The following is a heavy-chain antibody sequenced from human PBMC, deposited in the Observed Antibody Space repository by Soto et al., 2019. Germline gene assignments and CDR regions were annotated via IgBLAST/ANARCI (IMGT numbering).Heavy chain of an antibody. V-gene: IGHV2-5*02. D-gene: IGHD3-22*01. Sequence: QITLKESGPTLVKPTQTLTLTCTFSGFSLSSSGVGVGWIRQPPGKAPECLAVIYWDDNNRYSPSLKSRVTITEDTSKNQVVLTMTNMDPADTATYYCAHTHNGYYEDFDYWGQGILVTVSS. CDR2: IYWDDNN. CDR1: GFSLSSSGVG. J-gene: IGHJ4*02. CDR3: AHTHNGYYEDFDY.